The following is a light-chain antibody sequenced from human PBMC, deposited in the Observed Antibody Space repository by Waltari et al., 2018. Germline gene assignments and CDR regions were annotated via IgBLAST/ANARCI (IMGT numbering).Light chain of an antibody. CDR2: EVN. Sequence: QSALTQPASVSGSPGQSITISCTGTSSDVGGYNYVSWYQQRPGKAPKLIIYEVNNRPSGVSNRLSGSKSGYTASLTISGLQPEDEADYYCSSYRTTNTWVFGGGTKLTVL. CDR3: SSYRTTNTWV. CDR1: SSDVGGYNY. V-gene: IGLV2-14*01. J-gene: IGLJ3*02.